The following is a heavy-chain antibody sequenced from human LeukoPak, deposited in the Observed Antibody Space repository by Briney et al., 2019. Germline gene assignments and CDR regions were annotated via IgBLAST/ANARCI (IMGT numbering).Heavy chain of an antibody. V-gene: IGHV3-30-3*01. CDR2: ISYDGSNK. J-gene: IGHJ5*02. CDR1: GFTFSSYA. D-gene: IGHD6-13*01. Sequence: PPGRSLRLSCAASGFTFSSYAMHWVRQAPGKGLEWVAVISYDGSNKYYADSVKGRFTISRDNSKNTLYLQMNSLRAEDTAVYYCAREPRQIAAAKINWFDPWGQGTLVTVSS. CDR3: AREPRQIAAAKINWFDP.